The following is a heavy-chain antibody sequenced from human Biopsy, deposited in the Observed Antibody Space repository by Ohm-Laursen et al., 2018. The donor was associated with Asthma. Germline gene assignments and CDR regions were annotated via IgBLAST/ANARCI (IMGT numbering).Heavy chain of an antibody. Sequence: PPGTLSLTCTVSGGSITSSSYYWGWIRQPPGKGMEWIGSMYHSGSPYYHPSLKSRPTISVDTSKNHLSRKVSSVTAADTAVYFCVRHQYSSSWSTFDYWGQGALVTVSS. J-gene: IGHJ4*02. D-gene: IGHD3-22*01. CDR1: GGSITSSSYY. CDR2: MYHSGSP. CDR3: VRHQYSSSWSTFDY. V-gene: IGHV4-39*01.